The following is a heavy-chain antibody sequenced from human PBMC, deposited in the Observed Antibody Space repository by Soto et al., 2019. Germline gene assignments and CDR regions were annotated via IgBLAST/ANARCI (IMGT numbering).Heavy chain of an antibody. J-gene: IGHJ6*02. V-gene: IGHV1-2*02. CDR3: AREAGATGRVYYYYGMDV. Sequence: KVSCKASGYTFTGYYMHWVRQAPGQGLEWMGWINPNSGGTNYAQKFQGRVTMTRDASISTAYMELSRLRSDDTAVYYCAREAGATGRVYYYYGMDVWGQGTTVTVSS. D-gene: IGHD1-26*01. CDR2: INPNSGGT. CDR1: GYTFTGYY.